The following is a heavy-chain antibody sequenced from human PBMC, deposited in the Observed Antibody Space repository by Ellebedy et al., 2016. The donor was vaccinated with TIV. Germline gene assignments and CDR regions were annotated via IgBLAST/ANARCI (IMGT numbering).Heavy chain of an antibody. Sequence: SETLSLTXSVSGGSISTSSYYCGWIRQSPGKGPEWIASMYYSGSTNYNPSLKSRVTISVDTSKNQLSLNLSSVTAADTAVYYCARGPGYSSRWSDAFDIWGQGTMVTVSS. J-gene: IGHJ3*02. CDR3: ARGPGYSSRWSDAFDI. V-gene: IGHV4-39*01. D-gene: IGHD6-19*01. CDR2: MYYSGST. CDR1: GGSISTSSYY.